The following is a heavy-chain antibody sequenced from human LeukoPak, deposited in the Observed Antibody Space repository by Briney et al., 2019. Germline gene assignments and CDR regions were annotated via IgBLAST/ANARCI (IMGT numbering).Heavy chain of an antibody. J-gene: IGHJ6*02. V-gene: IGHV4-61*01. CDR2: IYYSGGT. D-gene: IGHD2-15*01. CDR3: ARGSCSGGSCYPTYGMDV. CDR1: GGSVSSGSYY. Sequence: NPSETPSPTRTVSGGSVSSGSYYWSWIRQPPGKGLEWIGYIYYSGGTNYNPSLKSRVTISVDTSKNQLSLKLSSVTAADTAVYYCARGSCSGGSCYPTYGMDVWGQGTTVTVSS.